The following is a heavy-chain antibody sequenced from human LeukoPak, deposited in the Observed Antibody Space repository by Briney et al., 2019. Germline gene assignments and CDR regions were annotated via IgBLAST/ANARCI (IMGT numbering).Heavy chain of an antibody. CDR1: GGSISSYH. V-gene: IGHV4-59*08. CDR2: IYYSGST. D-gene: IGHD3-10*01. Sequence: PSETLSLTCTVSGGSISSYHWSWIRQPPGKGLEWIGYIYYSGSTNYNPSLKSRVTISVDTSKNQFSLKLSSVTAADTAVYYCARHSGSGSYNAPLDYWGQGTLVTVSS. CDR3: ARHSGSGSYNAPLDY. J-gene: IGHJ4*02.